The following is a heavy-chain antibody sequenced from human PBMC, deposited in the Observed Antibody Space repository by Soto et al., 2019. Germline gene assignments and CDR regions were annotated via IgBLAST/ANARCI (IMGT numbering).Heavy chain of an antibody. CDR3: ARGRYGDY. CDR1: GYGFTTYG. CDR2: ISAHNGNT. V-gene: IGHV1-18*01. Sequence: QVHLVQSGAEVKKPGASVKVSCKGSGYGFTTYGITWVRQAPGQGLEWMAWISAHNGNTNYAQKLQGRVTVTRDTSTSTAYMELRGLRSDDTAVYDWARGRYGDYWGQGALVTVSS. J-gene: IGHJ4*02. D-gene: IGHD1-1*01.